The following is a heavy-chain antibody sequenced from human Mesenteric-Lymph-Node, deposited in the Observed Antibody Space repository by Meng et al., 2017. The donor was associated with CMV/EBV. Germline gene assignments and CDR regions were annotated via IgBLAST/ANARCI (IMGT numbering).Heavy chain of an antibody. V-gene: IGHV3-30*19. J-gene: IGHJ6*02. D-gene: IGHD2-2*02. Sequence: LSLTCAASGFTFSSFAMHWVRQAPGKGLEWVSVISYDGSNKYYGDSVKGRFTISRDNSKNTVYLQMNSLRAEDTAVYYCARDRRYCSSTSCYRRESYYYYGMDVWGQGTTVTVSS. CDR3: ARDRRYCSSTSCYRRESYYYYGMDV. CDR1: GFTFSSFA. CDR2: ISYDGSNK.